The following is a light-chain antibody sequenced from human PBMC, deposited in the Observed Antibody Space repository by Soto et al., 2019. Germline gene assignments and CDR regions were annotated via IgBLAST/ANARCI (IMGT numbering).Light chain of an antibody. Sequence: QSVLTQPASVSGSPGQSITISCTGTSSDIGRYNYVSWYQHSPGKAPKLIIYDVSDRPSGVSIRFSGSKSGTTASLTISGLQAEDEADYYCGSYTSSDTMIFGGGTKLTVL. CDR3: GSYTSSDTMI. CDR1: SSDIGRYNY. J-gene: IGLJ2*01. CDR2: DVS. V-gene: IGLV2-14*03.